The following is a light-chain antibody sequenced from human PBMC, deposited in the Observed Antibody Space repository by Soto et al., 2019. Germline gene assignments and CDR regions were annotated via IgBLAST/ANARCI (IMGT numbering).Light chain of an antibody. Sequence: EVMLTQSPGTLSLSPEERATLSCRASHSVSSNYLAWYQQKSGQAPRLLIYGASNRATGIPDRFSGSGSGTDFTLTIRRLEPEDFAVYYCQQYDTSPRTFGQGTKVEFK. V-gene: IGKV3-20*01. CDR1: HSVSSNY. J-gene: IGKJ1*01. CDR2: GAS. CDR3: QQYDTSPRT.